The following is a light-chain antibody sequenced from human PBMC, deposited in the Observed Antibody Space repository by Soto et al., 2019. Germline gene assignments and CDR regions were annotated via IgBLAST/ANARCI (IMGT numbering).Light chain of an antibody. CDR2: DAS. CDR1: QSVSSY. V-gene: IGKV3-11*01. CDR3: QQYGSSPIT. J-gene: IGKJ5*01. Sequence: EIVWTQSPATLSLSPGDRATLSCRASQSVSSYLVWYQQNPGXAPRPLIYDASNRATGIPARFSGSGSGTDFTLTITRLEPEDFAVSYCQQYGSSPITFGQGTRLEIK.